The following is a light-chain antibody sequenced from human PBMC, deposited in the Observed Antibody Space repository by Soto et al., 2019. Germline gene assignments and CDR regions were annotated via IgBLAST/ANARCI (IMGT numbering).Light chain of an antibody. CDR2: DVS. CDR3: SSYSSSGTLYV. V-gene: IGLV2-14*03. Sequence: QSVLTQPASVSGSPGQSITISCTGSSSDVGDYNYVAWYQQHPDKAPKLMIFDVSSRHSGVSNRFSGSKSGSTASLTISGLQAEDEADYFCSSYSSSGTLYVFGTGTKLTVL. CDR1: SSDVGDYNY. J-gene: IGLJ1*01.